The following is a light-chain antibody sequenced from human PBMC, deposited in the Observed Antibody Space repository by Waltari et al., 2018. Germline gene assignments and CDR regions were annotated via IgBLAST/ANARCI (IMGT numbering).Light chain of an antibody. CDR2: GAS. V-gene: IGKV3-20*01. J-gene: IGKJ1*01. Sequence: SCRASRSIGRYLVWYQQKSGQAPRLLIYGASTRATGIPDRFSDSGSGTDFSLTISRLEAEDFAVYYCQNHERLPATFGQGTKVEMK. CDR3: QNHERLPAT. CDR1: RSIGRY.